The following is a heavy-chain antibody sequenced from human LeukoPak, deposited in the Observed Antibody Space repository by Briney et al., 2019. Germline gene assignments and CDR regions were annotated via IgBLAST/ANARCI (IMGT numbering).Heavy chain of an antibody. CDR2: IYSGGST. CDR1: GFTVSSNY. D-gene: IGHD4-23*01. Sequence: PGGSLRLSCAASGFTVSSNYMSWVRQAPGKGLEWVSVIYSGGSTYYADSVKGRFTISRHNSKNTLYLQMNSLRSDDTAVYYCARAGGPLRLYYFDYWGQGTLVTVSS. J-gene: IGHJ4*02. CDR3: ARAGGPLRLYYFDY. V-gene: IGHV3-53*04.